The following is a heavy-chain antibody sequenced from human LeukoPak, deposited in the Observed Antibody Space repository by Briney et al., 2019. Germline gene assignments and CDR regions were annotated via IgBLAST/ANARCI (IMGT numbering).Heavy chain of an antibody. D-gene: IGHD1/OR15-1a*01. Sequence: GGPVKVSCKASGYTFTSHFMHWVRQAPGQGLEWMGIINPESGNTAYAQKFQGRITMTGDTSTSTVYMELSSLRSEDTAMYYCAKDGNWNNVPGDYYYMDVWGKGTTVAVSS. CDR2: INPESGNT. CDR1: GYTFTSHF. CDR3: AKDGNWNNVPGDYYYMDV. J-gene: IGHJ6*03. V-gene: IGHV1-46*01.